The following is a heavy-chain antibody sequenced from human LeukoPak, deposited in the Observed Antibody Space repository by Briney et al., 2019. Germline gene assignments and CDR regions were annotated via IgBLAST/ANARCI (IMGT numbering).Heavy chain of an antibody. J-gene: IGHJ4*02. CDR1: GGSISSSSYY. CDR3: ARNRLGSGSYLIDY. CDR2: IYYSGST. D-gene: IGHD3-10*01. V-gene: IGHV4-39*01. Sequence: SETLSLTCTVSGGSISSSSYYWGWIRQPPGKGLEWIGSIYYSGSTYYNTSLKSRVTISVDTSKNQFSLKLSSVTAADTAVYYCARNRLGSGSYLIDYWGQGTLVTVSS.